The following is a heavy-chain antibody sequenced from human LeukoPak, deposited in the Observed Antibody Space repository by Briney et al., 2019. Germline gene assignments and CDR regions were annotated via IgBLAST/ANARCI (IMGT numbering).Heavy chain of an antibody. Sequence: SETLSLTCTVSGGSINNYYWSWIRQPPGKGLEWIGYIYYSGSTSYNPSLKSRVTISVDTSKKQFSLKLGSVTAADTAIYYCARDFSSSSTVYYYYYMDVWGKGTTVTVSS. J-gene: IGHJ6*03. D-gene: IGHD6-6*01. CDR2: IYYSGST. CDR3: ARDFSSSSTVYYYYYMDV. V-gene: IGHV4-59*12. CDR1: GGSINNYY.